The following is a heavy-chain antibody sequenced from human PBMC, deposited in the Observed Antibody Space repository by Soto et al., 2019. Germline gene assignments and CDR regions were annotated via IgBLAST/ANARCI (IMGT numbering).Heavy chain of an antibody. V-gene: IGHV4-30-4*08. CDR2: IYYDGTT. Sequence: SETLSLTCTVSGGSISSGDYYWTWIRQPPGKGLEWLGYIYYDGTTYYNPSLKSRLTMSIDTSKNQFSLKLNSLTAADTAVYYCARDRRWLSRGPNNWFDPSGQGTLVTVSS. CDR3: ARDRRWLSRGPNNWFDP. CDR1: GGSISSGDYY. D-gene: IGHD2-21*01. J-gene: IGHJ5*02.